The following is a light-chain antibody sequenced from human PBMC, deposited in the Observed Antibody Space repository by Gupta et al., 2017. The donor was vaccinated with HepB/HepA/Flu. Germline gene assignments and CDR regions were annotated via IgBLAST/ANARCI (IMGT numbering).Light chain of an antibody. V-gene: IGLV2-14*01. Sequence: QSALTQPACVSGSPGQSITISCTGTSSDVGGYNYVSWYQQHPGKAPKLMIYDVSNRPSGVSNRFSGSKSGNTASLTISGLQAEDEADYYCSSYTSSRGVFGGGTKLTVL. CDR1: SSDVGGYNY. J-gene: IGLJ3*02. CDR2: DVS. CDR3: SSYTSSRGV.